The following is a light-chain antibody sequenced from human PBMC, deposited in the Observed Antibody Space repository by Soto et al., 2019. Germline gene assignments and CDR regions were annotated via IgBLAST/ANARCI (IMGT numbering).Light chain of an antibody. J-gene: IGKJ2*01. CDR2: DAS. V-gene: IGKV1-5*01. CDR3: QQYTSYGIYT. Sequence: DIQMTQSPSTLSASVGDRVTITCRASQRISSWWAWYQQKPGKAPKLLIYDASSLESWVPSRFSGSGSGTEFTLTISSLQPDDFATYYCQQYTSYGIYTFGQGTKLEIK. CDR1: QRISSW.